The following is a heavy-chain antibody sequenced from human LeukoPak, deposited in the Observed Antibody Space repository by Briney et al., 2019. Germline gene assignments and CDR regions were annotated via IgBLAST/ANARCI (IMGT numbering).Heavy chain of an antibody. V-gene: IGHV3-21*01. Sequence: GGSLRLSCAASGFTFSSYSMNWVRQAPGKGLEWVSSIDPSSYYIYYGDSVKGRSAISRDNAKNSLYLQINSLRAEDTAVYYCARVSGRLERQGDLDFWGQETLVTVSS. D-gene: IGHD1-1*01. CDR3: ARVSGRLERQGDLDF. CDR1: GFTFSSYS. J-gene: IGHJ4*02. CDR2: IDPSSYYI.